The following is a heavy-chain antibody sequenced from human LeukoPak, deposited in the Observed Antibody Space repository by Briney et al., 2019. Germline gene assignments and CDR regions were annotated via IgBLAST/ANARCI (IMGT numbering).Heavy chain of an antibody. J-gene: IGHJ4*02. Sequence: PSETLSLTCTVSGGSIRSSSYYWGWIRQPPGKGLEWIGSIYYSGSTYYNPSLKSRVTISVDTSKNQFSLKLSPVTAANTAVYYCARSVYCSSTSCPQNELLWFGELLSPLFDYWGQGTLVTVSS. V-gene: IGHV4-39*01. CDR3: ARSVYCSSTSCPQNELLWFGELLSPLFDY. D-gene: IGHD3-10*01. CDR2: IYYSGST. CDR1: GGSIRSSSYY.